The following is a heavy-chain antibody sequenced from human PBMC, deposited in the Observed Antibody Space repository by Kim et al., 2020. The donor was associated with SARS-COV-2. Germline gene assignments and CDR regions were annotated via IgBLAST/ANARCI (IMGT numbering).Heavy chain of an antibody. CDR3: AKGHMNYYGSGSLYR. V-gene: IGHV3-9*01. J-gene: IGHJ5*02. D-gene: IGHD3-10*01. Sequence: DSVKGRLTISRDNAKNSLYLQMNGLRAEDRAFYYCAKGHMNYYGSGSLYRWGQGTLVTVSS.